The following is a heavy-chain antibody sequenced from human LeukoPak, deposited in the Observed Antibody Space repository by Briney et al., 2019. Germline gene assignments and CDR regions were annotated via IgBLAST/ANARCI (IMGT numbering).Heavy chain of an antibody. CDR1: GGTFSSYA. CDR3: ATPGAWFGELSTPSYYYYGMDV. V-gene: IGHV1-69*13. D-gene: IGHD3-10*01. Sequence: ASVKVSCKASGGTFSSYAISWVRQAPGQGLEWMGGIIPIFGTANYAQKFQGRVTITADESTSTAYMELSSLRSEDTAVYYCATPGAWFGELSTPSYYYYGMDVWGKGTTVTASS. J-gene: IGHJ6*04. CDR2: IIPIFGTA.